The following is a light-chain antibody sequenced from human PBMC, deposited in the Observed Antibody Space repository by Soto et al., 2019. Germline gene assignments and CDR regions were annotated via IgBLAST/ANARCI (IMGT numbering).Light chain of an antibody. CDR1: QSVSSTY. Sequence: EIVLTQSPGTLSLSPGERATLSCRASQSVSSTYLAWYQQKPGQAPRLLIYGASNRATATPDRFSGSGSGTAFTLTISRLEPEDIAVYYCHQYGSSRRTFGQGTKLEIK. CDR3: HQYGSSRRT. V-gene: IGKV3-20*01. CDR2: GAS. J-gene: IGKJ2*01.